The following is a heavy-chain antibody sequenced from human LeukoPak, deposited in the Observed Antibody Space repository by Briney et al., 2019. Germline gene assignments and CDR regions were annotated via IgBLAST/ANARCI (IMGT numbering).Heavy chain of an antibody. D-gene: IGHD5-18*01. Sequence: GGSLRLSCAASGFTFSSYAMHWVRQAPGKGLEWVAVISYDGSNKYYADSVKGRFTISRDNSQKTLYLQMNSLRAEDTAVYYCARDKARGYRYLPIYNWFDPWGQGTLVTVSS. V-gene: IGHV3-30*04. CDR3: ARDKARGYRYLPIYNWFDP. J-gene: IGHJ5*02. CDR1: GFTFSSYA. CDR2: ISYDGSNK.